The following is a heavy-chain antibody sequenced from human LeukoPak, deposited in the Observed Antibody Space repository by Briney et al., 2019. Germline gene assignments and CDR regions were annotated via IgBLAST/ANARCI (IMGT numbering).Heavy chain of an antibody. CDR2: MNPNSGNT. V-gene: IGHV1-8*01. J-gene: IGHJ4*02. CDR1: GYSFTSHD. CDR3: ASAGRKYAFDY. Sequence: ASVTVSCKASGYSFTSHDINWVRQATGQGLEWMGWMNPNSGNTGDAQKFQGRVTMTTDTSMKTAYIELSSLRSEDTAVYYCASAGRKYAFDYWGQGTLVTVSS.